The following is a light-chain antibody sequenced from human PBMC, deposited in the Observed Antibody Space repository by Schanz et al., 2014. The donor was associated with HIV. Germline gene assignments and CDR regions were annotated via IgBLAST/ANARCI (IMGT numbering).Light chain of an antibody. CDR3: QKYNSAPQT. V-gene: IGKV1-5*03. CDR1: QSVGNG. J-gene: IGKJ3*01. Sequence: DIQMTQSPSTVSASVGDRVTVTCRASQSVGNGLAWFQQKPGKAPKLLLYRTSTLETGVPSRFSGSGSGTDFTLTISSLQPEDVATYYCQKYNSAPQTFGPGTKVDIK. CDR2: RTS.